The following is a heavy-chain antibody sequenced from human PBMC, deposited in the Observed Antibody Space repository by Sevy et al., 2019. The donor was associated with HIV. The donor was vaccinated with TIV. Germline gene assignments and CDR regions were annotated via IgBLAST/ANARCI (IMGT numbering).Heavy chain of an antibody. J-gene: IGHJ4*02. CDR1: GGSISYYH. Sequence: SETLSLTCIVSGGSISYYHWTWIRHSPGKGLEWIGYVHYEGSTAYNPPFKSRVTMSVDTSKNQFSLKMRSVTAADTAVYYCARIGNCGGDCYSFDYWGQGTLVTVSS. D-gene: IGHD2-21*02. V-gene: IGHV4-59*13. CDR3: ARIGNCGGDCYSFDY. CDR2: VHYEGST.